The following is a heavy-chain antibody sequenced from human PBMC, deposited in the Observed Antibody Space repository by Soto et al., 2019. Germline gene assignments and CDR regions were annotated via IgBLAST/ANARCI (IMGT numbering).Heavy chain of an antibody. CDR3: ASGSYGRFDY. D-gene: IGHD1-26*01. CDR1: GFTFSSYT. J-gene: IGHJ4*02. Sequence: PGGSLRLSCVASGFTFSSYTMNWVRQAQGKGLEWVSCISGSSSTIHYADSVKGRFTISRDNAKNSLYLQVNSLRDEDTAVYYCASGSYGRFDYWGQGTLVTVSS. V-gene: IGHV3-48*02. CDR2: ISGSSSTI.